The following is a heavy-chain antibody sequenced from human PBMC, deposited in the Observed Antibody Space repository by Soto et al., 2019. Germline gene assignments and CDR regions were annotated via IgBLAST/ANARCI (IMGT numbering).Heavy chain of an antibody. J-gene: IGHJ4*02. D-gene: IGHD6-6*01. CDR3: ARDSEYSSSSQH. V-gene: IGHV1-58*02. CDR2: IVVGSGNT. Sequence: ASVKVSCKASGFTFTSSAMQWVRQARGQRLEWIGRIVVGSGNTNYAQKFQERVTITRDKSTSTAYMELSSLRSEDTAVYYCARDSEYSSSSQHWGQGTLVTVSS. CDR1: GFTFTSSA.